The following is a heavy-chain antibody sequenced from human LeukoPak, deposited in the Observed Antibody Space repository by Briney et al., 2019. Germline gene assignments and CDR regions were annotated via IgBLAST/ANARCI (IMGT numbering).Heavy chain of an antibody. CDR1: GFTFSSYG. V-gene: IGHV3-30*02. CDR2: IRYDGSNK. J-gene: IGHJ1*01. CDR3: ATPAAPYYKEYFQH. Sequence: GGSLRLSCAASGFTFSSYGMHWVRQAPGKGLEWVAFIRYDGSNKYYADSVKGRFTISRDNSKNTLYLQMNSLRAEDTAVYYCATPAAPYYKEYFQHWGQGTLVTVSS. D-gene: IGHD2-2*01.